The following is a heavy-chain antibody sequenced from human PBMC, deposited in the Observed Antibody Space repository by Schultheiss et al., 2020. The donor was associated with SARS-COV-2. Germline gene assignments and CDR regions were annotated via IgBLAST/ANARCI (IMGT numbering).Heavy chain of an antibody. J-gene: IGHJ6*02. D-gene: IGHD6-19*01. CDR3: ARHSGYSSGWYYYYYGMDV. CDR1: GGTFSSYA. V-gene: IGHV1-8*03. CDR2: MNPNSGNT. Sequence: ASVKVSCKASGGTFSSYAISWVRQATGQGLEWMGWMNPNSGNTGYAQKFQGRVTITRNTSISTAYMELSSLRSEDTAVYYCARHSGYSSGWYYYYYGMDVWGQGTTVTVSS.